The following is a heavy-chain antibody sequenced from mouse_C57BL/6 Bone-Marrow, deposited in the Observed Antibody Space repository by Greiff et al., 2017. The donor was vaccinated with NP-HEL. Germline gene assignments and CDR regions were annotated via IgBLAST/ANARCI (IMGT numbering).Heavy chain of an antibody. D-gene: IGHD1-1*01. J-gene: IGHJ4*01. V-gene: IGHV1-58*01. Sequence: EVQLQQSGAELVRPGSSVKMSCKTSGYTFTSYGINWVKQRPGQGLEWIGYIYLGNGYTEYNEKFKGKATLTLDTSSSTAYMQLSSLTSEDSAIYFCARSYGSDAMDYWGQGTLVTVSA. CDR1: GYTFTSYG. CDR2: IYLGNGYT. CDR3: ARSYGSDAMDY.